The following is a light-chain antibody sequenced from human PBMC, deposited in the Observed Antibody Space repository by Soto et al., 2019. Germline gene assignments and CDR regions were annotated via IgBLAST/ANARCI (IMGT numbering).Light chain of an antibody. J-gene: IGKJ2*01. CDR1: QSVLYSSNNKNH. CDR2: WAS. CDR3: HQYYSTPYT. Sequence: DIVMTQSPDSLAVSLGERATINCKSSQSVLYSSNNKNHLAWYQQKSGQPPKLLIYWASTRESGVPDRFSGSGSGKDFTLTISSLQAEDVAVYYCHQYYSTPYTFGQGTKLEIK. V-gene: IGKV4-1*01.